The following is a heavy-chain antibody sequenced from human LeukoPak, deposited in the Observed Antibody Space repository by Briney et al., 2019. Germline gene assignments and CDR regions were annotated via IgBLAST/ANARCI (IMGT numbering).Heavy chain of an antibody. J-gene: IGHJ4*02. V-gene: IGHV3-23*01. D-gene: IGHD3-22*01. Sequence: GGSLRLSCAASGFTFSRSAMTWVRQGPGTGLEFVASIIYSGGATYYADSVKGRFAISRDNSKNTLYLQMNSLRAEDTALYYRAKDGLYYDGSEHVYYFDSWGQGTLVTVSS. CDR3: AKDGLYYDGSEHVYYFDS. CDR1: GFTFSRSA. CDR2: IIYSGGAT.